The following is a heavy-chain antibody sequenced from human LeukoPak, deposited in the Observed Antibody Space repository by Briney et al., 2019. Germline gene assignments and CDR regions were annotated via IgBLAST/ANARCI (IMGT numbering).Heavy chain of an antibody. Sequence: SETLSLTCTVSGGSISSSSYYWGWIRQPPGKGLEWIGSIYYSGGTYYNPSLKSRVTISVDTSKNQFSLKLSSVTAADTAVYYCARVPHYDYVWGSYNYFDYWGQGTLVTVSS. V-gene: IGHV4-39*07. CDR2: IYYSGGT. D-gene: IGHD3-16*01. CDR1: GGSISSSSYY. J-gene: IGHJ4*02. CDR3: ARVPHYDYVWGSYNYFDY.